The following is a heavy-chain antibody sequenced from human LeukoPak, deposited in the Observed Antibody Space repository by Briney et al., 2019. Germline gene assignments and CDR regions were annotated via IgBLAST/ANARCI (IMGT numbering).Heavy chain of an antibody. J-gene: IGHJ6*04. D-gene: IGHD2-2*01. V-gene: IGHV3-48*03. CDR3: ARDLTVVVPAALIGYYYYGMDV. CDR1: GFTFSSYE. CDR2: ISSSGSTI. Sequence: GGSLRLSCAASGFTFSSYEMNWVRQAPGKGLGWVSYISSSGSTIYYADSVKGRFTISRDNAKNSLYLQMNSLRAEDTAVYYCARDLTVVVPAALIGYYYYGMDVWGKGTTVTVSS.